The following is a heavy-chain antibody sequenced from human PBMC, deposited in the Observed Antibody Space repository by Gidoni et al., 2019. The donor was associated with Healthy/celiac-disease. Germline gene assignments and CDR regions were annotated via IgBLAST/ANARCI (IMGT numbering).Heavy chain of an antibody. CDR2: IYYSGST. CDR3: ARHHRAEWLTYYYYDYGMDV. CDR1: GGSISSSSYY. D-gene: IGHD3-3*01. Sequence: QLQLQESGPGLVKPSETLSLTCTVSGGSISSSSYYWGWIRQPPGKGLEWIGSIYYSGSTYYNPSLKSRVTISVDTSKNQFSLKLSSVTAADTAVYYCARHHRAEWLTYYYYDYGMDVWGQGTTVTVSS. J-gene: IGHJ6*02. V-gene: IGHV4-39*01.